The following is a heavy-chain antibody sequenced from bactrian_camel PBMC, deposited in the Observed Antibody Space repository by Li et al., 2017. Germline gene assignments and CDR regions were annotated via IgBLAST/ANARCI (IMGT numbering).Heavy chain of an antibody. V-gene: IGHV3-2*01. CDR2: IYGHGSTT. J-gene: IGHJ6*01. CDR1: GSTFSNYY. Sequence: VQLVESGGGLVQPGGSLRLSCAASGSTFSNYYLSWVRQAPGKGLEWVSSIYGHGSTTYYADSVKDRFTISRDNDKNTLYLQMNSLKSEDTALYYCATVMDWVPGYWGQGTQVTVS. CDR3: ATVMDWVPGY. D-gene: IGHD3*01.